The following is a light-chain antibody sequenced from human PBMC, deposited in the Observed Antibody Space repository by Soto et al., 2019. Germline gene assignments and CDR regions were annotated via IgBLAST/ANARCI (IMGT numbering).Light chain of an antibody. V-gene: IGKV3D-11*01. Sequence: EIVLSQSPATLSSFPGDRVTLSCRASQAVNTSLAWYQHKPGQAPRLLINLTSNSAAAIPARLSASGSESDSTLTTSDEEPENFAVYCCNQRQSWRRKFGQGTKVDIK. CDR2: LTS. J-gene: IGKJ1*01. CDR1: QAVNTS. CDR3: NQRQSWRRK.